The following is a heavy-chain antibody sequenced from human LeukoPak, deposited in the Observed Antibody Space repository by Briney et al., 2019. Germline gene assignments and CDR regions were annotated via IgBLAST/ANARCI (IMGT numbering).Heavy chain of an antibody. CDR3: ARVDIVVVPAARRYYYYYGMDV. D-gene: IGHD2-2*01. CDR2: INHSGST. CDR1: GGSFSGYY. J-gene: IGHJ6*02. V-gene: IGHV4-34*01. Sequence: SETLSLTCAVYGGSFSGYYWSWIRQPPGKGLEWIGEINHSGSTNYNPSLKGRVTISVDTSKNQFSLKLSSVTAAETAVYYCARVDIVVVPAARRYYYYYGMDVWGQGTTVTVSS.